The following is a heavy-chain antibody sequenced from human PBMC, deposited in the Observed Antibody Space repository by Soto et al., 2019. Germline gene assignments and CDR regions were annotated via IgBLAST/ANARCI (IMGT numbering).Heavy chain of an antibody. CDR2: IIPIFGTA. J-gene: IGHJ4*02. D-gene: IGHD3-22*01. CDR1: GGTFSSYA. V-gene: IGHV1-69*06. CDR3: ASGGHYYDSSGYYRFDY. Sequence: ASVKVSCKASGGTFSSYAISWVRQAPGQGLEWMGGIIPIFGTANYAQKFQGRVTITADKSTSTAYMELSSLRSEDTAVYYCASGGHYYDSSGYYRFDYWGQGTLVTVSS.